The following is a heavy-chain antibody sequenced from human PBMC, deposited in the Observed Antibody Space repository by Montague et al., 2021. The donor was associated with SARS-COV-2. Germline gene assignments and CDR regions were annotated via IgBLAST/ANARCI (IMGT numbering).Heavy chain of an antibody. CDR3: ATRAQSRVWYERHGPFDY. CDR1: GFTFSRFA. CDR2: ISRSGSP. Sequence: SLRLSCAASGFTFSRFAMILFRQAPGKGLEWLSYISRSGSPDYADSVKGRFTVSRDNAKNSLYLQMDSLRDEDTAVYYCATRAQSRVWYERHGPFDYWGQGTLVTVSS. J-gene: IGHJ4*02. V-gene: IGHV3-48*03. D-gene: IGHD6-13*01.